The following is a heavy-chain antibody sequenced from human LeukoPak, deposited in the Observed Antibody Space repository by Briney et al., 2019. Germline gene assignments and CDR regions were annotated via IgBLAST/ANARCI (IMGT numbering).Heavy chain of an antibody. V-gene: IGHV5-51*01. D-gene: IGHD2-2*03. Sequence: GESLKISCKGSGYSFTSYWIGWVRQMPGKGLEWVGIIYPGDSDTRYSPSFQGQVTISADKSISTAYLQWSSLKASDTAMYYCARHGGYCSSTSCYASWFDPWGQGTLVTVSS. CDR3: ARHGGYCSSTSCYASWFDP. CDR2: IYPGDSDT. CDR1: GYSFTSYW. J-gene: IGHJ5*02.